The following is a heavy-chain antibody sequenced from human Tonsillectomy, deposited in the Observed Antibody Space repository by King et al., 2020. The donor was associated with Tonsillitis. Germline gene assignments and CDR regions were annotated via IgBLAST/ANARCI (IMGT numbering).Heavy chain of an antibody. CDR3: ARYVSGSFDY. V-gene: IGHV4-39*01. J-gene: IGHJ4*02. Sequence: LQLQESGPGVVKPSETLSLTCTVSGGSISSSDYYWSWIRQPPGEGLEWIGYSDDIGTSFYNPSLKIRFTLSGVTSENRFSLKLSSVTAADTAVYFCARYVSGSFDYWGQGGLVTVSS. D-gene: IGHD1-26*01. CDR1: GGSISSSDYY. CDR2: SDDIGTS.